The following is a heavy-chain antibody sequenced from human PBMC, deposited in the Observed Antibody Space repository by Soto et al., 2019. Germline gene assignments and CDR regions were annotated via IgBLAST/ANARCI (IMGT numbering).Heavy chain of an antibody. V-gene: IGHV3-7*05. CDR3: VRGGSHSFDY. J-gene: IGHJ4*02. CDR1: GFIFSNFW. D-gene: IGHD1-26*01. CDR2: IKEDGSEK. Sequence: EVQLVESGGGLVQPGGSLRLSCAASGFIFSNFWMSWVRQAPGKGLEWVANIKEDGSEKYHVDSVKGRFTISRDIVKNLMYLQMDSLRAEDTAVYKCVRGGSHSFDYCGQGTLVTVSS.